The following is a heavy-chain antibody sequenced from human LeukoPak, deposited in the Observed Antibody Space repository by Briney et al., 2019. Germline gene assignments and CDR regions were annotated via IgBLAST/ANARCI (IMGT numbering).Heavy chain of an antibody. CDR2: ISGSGGST. CDR3: AKADSGSYYNYYYYYMDV. V-gene: IGHV3-23*01. J-gene: IGHJ6*03. Sequence: TGGSLRLSCAASGFTFSSHAMSWVRQAPGKGLEWVSAISGSGGSTYYADSVKGRFTISRDNSKNTLYLQMNSLRAEDTAVYYCAKADSGSYYNYYYYYMDVWGKGTTVTVSS. CDR1: GFTFSSHA. D-gene: IGHD1-26*01.